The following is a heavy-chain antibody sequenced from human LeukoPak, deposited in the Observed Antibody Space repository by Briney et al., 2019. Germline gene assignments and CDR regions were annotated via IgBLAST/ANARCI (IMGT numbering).Heavy chain of an antibody. CDR2: IDWDDDK. CDR3: ARTTYYDFWSGYQP. J-gene: IGHJ4*02. D-gene: IGHD3-3*01. Sequence: TLSLTCTVSGGSISSYYWTWIRQPPGKALEWLARIDWDDDKYYSTSLKTRLTISKDTSKNQVVLTMTNMDPVDTATYYCARTTYYDFWSGYQPWGQGTLVTVSS. V-gene: IGHV2-70*11. CDR1: GGSISSYYW.